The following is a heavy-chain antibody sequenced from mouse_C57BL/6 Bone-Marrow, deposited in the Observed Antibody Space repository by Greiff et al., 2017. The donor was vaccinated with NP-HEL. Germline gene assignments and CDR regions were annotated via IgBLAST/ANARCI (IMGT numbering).Heavy chain of an antibody. CDR1: GYTFTDYY. Sequence: EVKLMESGPVLVKPGASVKMSCKASGYTFTDYYMNWVKQSHGKSLEWIGVINPYNGGTSYNQKFKGKATLTVDKSSSTAYMELNSLTSEDSAVYYCARVSIRSFDVWGTGTTVTVSS. J-gene: IGHJ1*03. CDR2: INPYNGGT. V-gene: IGHV1-19*01. CDR3: ARVSIRSFDV. D-gene: IGHD1-2*01.